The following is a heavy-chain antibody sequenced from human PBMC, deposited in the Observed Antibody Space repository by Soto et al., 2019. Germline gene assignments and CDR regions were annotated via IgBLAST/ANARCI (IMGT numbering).Heavy chain of an antibody. CDR3: ANKGGGDRILDY. CDR1: GFSLSTSGVG. V-gene: IGHV2-5*02. CDR2: IYWDDAK. D-gene: IGHD3-16*01. Sequence: QITLKESGPTLVKPTQTLTLTCTFSGFSLSTSGVGVGWIRQPPGKALEWLALIYWDDAKEYSPSLKSRLTITQGTSKNQLGLNMTKLEPVGTATIFRANKGGGDRILDYWGQGTLVTVSS. J-gene: IGHJ4*02.